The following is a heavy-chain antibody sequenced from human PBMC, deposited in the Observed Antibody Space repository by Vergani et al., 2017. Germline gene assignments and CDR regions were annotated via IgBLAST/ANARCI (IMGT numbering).Heavy chain of an antibody. V-gene: IGHV3-7*01. CDR2: IKQDGSEK. J-gene: IGHJ6*02. Sequence: EVQLVESGGGLVQPGGSLRLSCAASGFTFSSYWMSWVRQAPGKGLEWVANIKQDGSEKYYVDSVKGRFTISRDNAKNSLYLQMNSLRAEDTAVYYCARDRYDSSGYYYVSLYYYYGMDVWGQGTTVTVSS. CDR3: ARDRYDSSGYYYVSLYYYYGMDV. D-gene: IGHD3-22*01. CDR1: GFTFSSYW.